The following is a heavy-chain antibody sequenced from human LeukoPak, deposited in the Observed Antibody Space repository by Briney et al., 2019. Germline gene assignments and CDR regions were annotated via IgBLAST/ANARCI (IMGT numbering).Heavy chain of an antibody. D-gene: IGHD2-2*01. J-gene: IGHJ2*01. CDR3: ARDRGSTSWPNYWYFDL. V-gene: IGHV4-59*01. CDR1: GGSISSYY. CDR2: IYSSGST. Sequence: PSETLSLTCTVSGGSISSYYWSWIRQPPGKGLEWIGYIYSSGSTNYNPSLKSRVTISVDTSKNQFSLKLSSVTAADTAVYYCARDRGSTSWPNYWYFDLWGRGTLVTVSS.